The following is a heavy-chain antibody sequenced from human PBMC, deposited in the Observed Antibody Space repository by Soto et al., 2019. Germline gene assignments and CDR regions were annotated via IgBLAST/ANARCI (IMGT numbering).Heavy chain of an antibody. V-gene: IGHV1-8*01. CDR3: ARTFRILRFLEWSYYMNV. Sequence: QVQLVQSGAEVKKPGASVKVSCKASGYTFTSYDINWVRQATGQGLEWMGWMNPNSGNTGYAQKFQGGVTMTRNTCISTAYMELSSLRSEDTAVYYRARTFRILRFLEWSYYMNVWGKGTPVSVSS. CDR1: GYTFTSYD. D-gene: IGHD3-3*01. CDR2: MNPNSGNT. J-gene: IGHJ6*03.